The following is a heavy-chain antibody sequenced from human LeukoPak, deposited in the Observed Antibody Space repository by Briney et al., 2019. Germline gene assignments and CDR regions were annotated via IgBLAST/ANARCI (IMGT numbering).Heavy chain of an antibody. Sequence: GGSLRLSCAASGFPFSNYYMNWVRQAPGKGLEWVSSISSSSNHVYYVDSVKGRFTISRDNAKNSVYLQMNSLRAEDTAVYYCARLFYGDYGYFDYWGQGTLVTVSS. CDR2: ISSSSNHV. D-gene: IGHD4-17*01. J-gene: IGHJ4*02. CDR3: ARLFYGDYGYFDY. V-gene: IGHV3-21*01. CDR1: GFPFSNYY.